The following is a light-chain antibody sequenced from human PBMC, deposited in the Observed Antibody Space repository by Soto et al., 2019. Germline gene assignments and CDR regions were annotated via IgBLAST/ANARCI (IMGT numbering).Light chain of an antibody. V-gene: IGLV1-40*01. CDR1: SSNIGAGYD. J-gene: IGLJ2*01. CDR3: QSYDSGEVI. Sequence: QSVLTQPPSVSGAPGQRVTISCTGSSSNIGAGYDVHWYQQLPGTAPKLLIYGNNNRPSGVPDRFSGSKSGTSASLGITGLQAEDEADYYCQSYDSGEVIFGGGTKLTVL. CDR2: GNN.